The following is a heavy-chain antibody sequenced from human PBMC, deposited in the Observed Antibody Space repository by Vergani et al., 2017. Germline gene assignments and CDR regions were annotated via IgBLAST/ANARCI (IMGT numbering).Heavy chain of an antibody. CDR2: IYYSGST. V-gene: IGHV4-59*01. D-gene: IGHD3-16*01. Sequence: QVQLQESGPGLVKPSETLSLTCTVSGGSISSYYWSWIRQPPGKGLEWIGYIYYSGSTNYNPSLKSRVTISVDTSKNQFSLKLSSVTAADTAVYYCAKGIYITTLYPYYYYYIDLFYKLTTITLSS. J-gene: IGHJ6*03. CDR1: GGSISSYY. CDR3: AKGIYITTLYPYYYYYIDL.